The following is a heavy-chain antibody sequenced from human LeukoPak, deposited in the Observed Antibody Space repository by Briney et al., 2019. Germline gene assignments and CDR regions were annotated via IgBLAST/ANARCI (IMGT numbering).Heavy chain of an antibody. CDR2: NGTTT. Sequence: GGSLRLSCAASGFTFSSYWMHWVRQAPGKGLVWVSRNGTTTNYADSVKGRFTISRDNAKNTLYLQMNSLRAEDTAVYYRGRDLMSGYWGQGTLVAVSS. V-gene: IGHV3-74*01. CDR3: GRDLMSGY. D-gene: IGHD3-3*01. J-gene: IGHJ4*02. CDR1: GFTFSSYW.